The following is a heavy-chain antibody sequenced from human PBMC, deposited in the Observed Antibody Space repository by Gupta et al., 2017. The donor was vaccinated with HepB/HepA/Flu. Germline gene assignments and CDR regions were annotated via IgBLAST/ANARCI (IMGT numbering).Heavy chain of an antibody. Sequence: QVQLVQSGAEVKKPGASVKVSCKASGYTFTSYAITWVRQATGQGLEWMGWMNPNNNNTGYAQKFQGRVTMTRNTSISTAYMELSSLRSEDTAVYSCARGRRAAAGNDYWGQGTLVTVSS. CDR3: ARGRRAAAGNDY. V-gene: IGHV1-8*01. CDR2: MNPNNNNT. CDR1: GYTFTSYA. D-gene: IGHD6-13*01. J-gene: IGHJ4*02.